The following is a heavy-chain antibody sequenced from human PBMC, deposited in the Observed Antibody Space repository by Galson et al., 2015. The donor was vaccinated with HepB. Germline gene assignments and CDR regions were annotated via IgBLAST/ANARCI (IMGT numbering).Heavy chain of an antibody. CDR2: NGGLGLISGTGGRGGT. V-gene: IGHV3-23*01. D-gene: IGHD5-12*01. CDR3: ATYEQTKSFDY. Sequence: SLRPSCAASGFGFSNYGMNWVPQAPGKGRDWVSANGGLGLISGTGGRGGTYYADSVKGRFTISINNSKNTLYLQMNSLRAEDTAVYYCATYEQTKSFDYWGQGALVTVSS. J-gene: IGHJ4*02. CDR1: GFGFSNYG.